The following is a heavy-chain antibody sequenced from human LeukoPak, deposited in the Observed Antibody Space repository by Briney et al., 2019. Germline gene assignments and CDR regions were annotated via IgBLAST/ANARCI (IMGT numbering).Heavy chain of an antibody. CDR2: IHFTGTT. CDR1: GGSITGLY. D-gene: IGHD3-16*01. J-gene: IGHJ4*02. V-gene: IGHV4-59*11. Sequence: SETLSLTCAVSGGSITGLYWSWFRQPPGKRLEWIGYIHFTGTTNYNPSLKRRVTMLVDTPKNQFSLKLTSVTTADTAVYYCARGGWSLDFWGPGTLVTVSS. CDR3: ARGGWSLDF.